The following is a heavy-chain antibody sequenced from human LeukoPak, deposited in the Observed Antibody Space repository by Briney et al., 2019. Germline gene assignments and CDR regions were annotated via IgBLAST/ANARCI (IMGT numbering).Heavy chain of an antibody. D-gene: IGHD6-13*01. CDR3: ARTGPGIAAVADY. Sequence: GGSLRLSCAASGFTDSSNYMSWVRQAPGKGLEWVSIIYSGGSTYYADSVKGRFTISRDNSKNTLYLQMNSLRAEDTAVYYCARTGPGIAAVADYWGQGTLVTVSS. CDR1: GFTDSSNY. J-gene: IGHJ4*02. V-gene: IGHV3-66*01. CDR2: IYSGGST.